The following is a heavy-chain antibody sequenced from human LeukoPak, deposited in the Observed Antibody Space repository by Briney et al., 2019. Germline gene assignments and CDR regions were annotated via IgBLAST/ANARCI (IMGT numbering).Heavy chain of an antibody. CDR2: IWYDGSNK. Sequence: GGSLRLSCAASGFTFSSYGMHWVRQAPGKGLEWVAVIWYDGSNKYYADSVKGRFTISRDNYKNTLYLQMNSLRAEDTAVYYCARDQGAQDIVVVPAAAPDYYYYGMDVWGQGTTVTVSS. D-gene: IGHD2-2*01. J-gene: IGHJ6*02. CDR1: GFTFSSYG. CDR3: ARDQGAQDIVVVPAAAPDYYYYGMDV. V-gene: IGHV3-33*01.